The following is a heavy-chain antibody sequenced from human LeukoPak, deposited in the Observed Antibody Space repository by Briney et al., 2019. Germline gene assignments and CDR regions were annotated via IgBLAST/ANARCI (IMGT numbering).Heavy chain of an antibody. V-gene: IGHV1-46*01. CDR1: GYTFTSYY. CDR3: ARLPYSSAWTSYWFFDL. Sequence: ASVKVSCKASGYTFTSYYMHWVRQAPGQGLEWMGIINPSGGSTSYAQKFQGRVTMTRDTSTSTVYMELSSLRSEDTAVYYCARLPYSSAWTSYWFFDLWGRGTLVTVSS. CDR2: INPSGGST. D-gene: IGHD6-25*01. J-gene: IGHJ2*01.